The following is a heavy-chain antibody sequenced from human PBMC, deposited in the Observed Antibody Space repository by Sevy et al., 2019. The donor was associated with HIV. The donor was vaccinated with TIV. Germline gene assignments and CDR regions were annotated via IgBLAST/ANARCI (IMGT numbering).Heavy chain of an antibody. Sequence: GGSLRLSCAASGFTFSSYAMSWVRQSPGKGLEWVSVISVRGGGTYYADSVKGRFTISRDNSKKTLYLQMNSLRAEDTAIYYCAKDHGASDFWSGLHLGCFDPWGQGTLVTVSS. D-gene: IGHD3-3*01. J-gene: IGHJ5*01. CDR3: AKDHGASDFWSGLHLGCFDP. V-gene: IGHV3-23*01. CDR1: GFTFSSYA. CDR2: ISVRGGGT.